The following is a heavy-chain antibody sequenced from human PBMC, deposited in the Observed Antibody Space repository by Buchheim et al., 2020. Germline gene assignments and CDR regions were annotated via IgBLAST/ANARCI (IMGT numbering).Heavy chain of an antibody. Sequence: QVQLVQSGAEVKKPGASVKVSCKASGYTFTSYDINWVRQATGQGLEWMGWLKPNSGNTGYAQKFQGRATMTRNPSISTAYIELSSLRSEDTAVYYYSRGQRQCTGGGCKYYFDYWGQGTL. CDR2: LKPNSGNT. CDR3: SRGQRQCTGGGCKYYFDY. V-gene: IGHV1-8*01. CDR1: GYTFTSYD. J-gene: IGHJ4*02. D-gene: IGHD2-8*02.